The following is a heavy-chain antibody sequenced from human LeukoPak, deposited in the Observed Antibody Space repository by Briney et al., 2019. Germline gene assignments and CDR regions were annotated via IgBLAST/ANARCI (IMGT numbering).Heavy chain of an antibody. CDR2: VDHSGDT. CDR1: GGSFRNYY. CDR3: ARRYCSGSVCYHYYYYMDV. Sequence: SETLSLTCAVYGGSFRNYYLSWIRQPPGKGLEWIGEVDHSGDTNYNPSLKSRVTMSVDMSKNQFSLKLISVTAADTAVYYCARRYCSGSVCYHYYYYMDVWGEGTTVTVSS. V-gene: IGHV4-34*01. D-gene: IGHD2-8*02. J-gene: IGHJ6*03.